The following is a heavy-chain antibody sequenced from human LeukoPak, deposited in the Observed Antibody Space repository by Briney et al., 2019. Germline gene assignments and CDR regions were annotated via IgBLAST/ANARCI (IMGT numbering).Heavy chain of an antibody. D-gene: IGHD2-21*02. CDR2: ITGSGAST. J-gene: IGHJ5*02. V-gene: IGHV3-23*01. Sequence: GGSLRLSCAASGFTFSSSGMTWVRQAPGKGLEWVSSITGSGASTYYADSVKGRFSISRDNSKNTLYLQMNSLKTEDTAVYYCTTGLVVVTASDPWGQGTLVTVSS. CDR3: TTGLVVVTASDP. CDR1: GFTFSSSG.